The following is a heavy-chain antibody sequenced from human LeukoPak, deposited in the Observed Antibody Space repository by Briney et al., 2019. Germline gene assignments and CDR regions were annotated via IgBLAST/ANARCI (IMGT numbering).Heavy chain of an antibody. Sequence: PGGSLRLSCAASGFTFSSYSMNWVRQAPGKGLEWVSYISSSSSTIYYADSVKGRFTISRDNAKNSLYLQMNSLRAEDTAVYYCARDFGYSGYDWRSYWGQGPLVTVSS. J-gene: IGHJ4*02. CDR3: ARDFGYSGYDWRSY. V-gene: IGHV3-48*01. D-gene: IGHD5-12*01. CDR1: GFTFSSYS. CDR2: ISSSSSTI.